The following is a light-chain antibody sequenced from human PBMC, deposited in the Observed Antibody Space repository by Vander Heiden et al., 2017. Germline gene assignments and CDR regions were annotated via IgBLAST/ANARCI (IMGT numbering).Light chain of an antibody. V-gene: IGKV1-5*03. Sequence: DIQLTQPPSPLSASVGDRVTITCRASQSISNWLAWYQQKPGKAPKLLIYKASSLESGVPSRFSGSGSGTEFTLTITSLQPDDFATYYCQQYNGTFGQGTKLEIK. CDR3: QQYNGT. J-gene: IGKJ2*01. CDR2: KAS. CDR1: QSISNW.